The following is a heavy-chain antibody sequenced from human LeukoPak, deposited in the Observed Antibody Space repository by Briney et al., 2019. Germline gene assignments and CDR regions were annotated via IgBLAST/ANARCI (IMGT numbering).Heavy chain of an antibody. Sequence: ASVKVSCKASGDTFTTYYVHWVRQAPGQGLEWMGIINPSGDSTNYAQKFQGRVTMTRDTSTSTVYMDLSSLRSEDTAVYYCASPRGVEMATIFDYWGQGTLVTVSS. CDR2: INPSGDST. D-gene: IGHD5-24*01. CDR1: GDTFTTYY. J-gene: IGHJ4*02. CDR3: ASPRGVEMATIFDY. V-gene: IGHV1-46*01.